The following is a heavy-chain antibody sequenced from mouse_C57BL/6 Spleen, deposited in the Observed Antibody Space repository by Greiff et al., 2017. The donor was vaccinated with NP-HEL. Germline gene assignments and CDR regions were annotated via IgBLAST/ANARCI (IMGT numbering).Heavy chain of an antibody. CDR3: ARDCGTSNYFDY. CDR1: GFTFSSYA. CDR2: ISDGGSYT. V-gene: IGHV5-4*01. Sequence: EVNVVESGGGLVKPGGSLKLSCAASGFTFSSYAMSWVRQTPEKRLEWVATISDGGSYTYYPDNVKGRFTISRDNAKNNLYLQMSHLKSEDTAMYYCARDCGTSNYFDYWGQGTTLTVSS. D-gene: IGHD4-1*01. J-gene: IGHJ2*01.